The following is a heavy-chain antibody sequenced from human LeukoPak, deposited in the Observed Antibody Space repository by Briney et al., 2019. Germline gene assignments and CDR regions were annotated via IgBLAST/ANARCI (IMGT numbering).Heavy chain of an antibody. V-gene: IGHV1-8*01. J-gene: IGHJ6*02. CDR2: MNPNSGNT. D-gene: IGHD3-3*01. Sequence: GASVKVSCKASGYTFTSYDINWVRQATGQGLEWMGWMNPNSGNTGYAQKFQGRVTMTRNTSISTAYMELSSLRSEDTAVYYCARIQAGWSIHGVDYGMDVWGQGTTVTVSS. CDR1: GYTFTSYD. CDR3: ARIQAGWSIHGVDYGMDV.